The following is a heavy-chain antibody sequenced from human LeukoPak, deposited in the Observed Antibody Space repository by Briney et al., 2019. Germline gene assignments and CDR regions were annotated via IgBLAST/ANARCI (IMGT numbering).Heavy chain of an antibody. V-gene: IGHV1-58*01. CDR1: GFTFSSSA. J-gene: IGHJ5*02. CDR2: IVVGSGDT. Sequence: SVKVSCKTSGFTFSSSALQWVRQARGQRLEWLGWIVVGSGDTKYAQKFQGRVTITRDMSTSTAYMELSSLISDDTAVYYCAAGRYSDGCCWFDTWGQGTLVTVSS. CDR3: AAGRYSDGCCWFDT. D-gene: IGHD6-25*01.